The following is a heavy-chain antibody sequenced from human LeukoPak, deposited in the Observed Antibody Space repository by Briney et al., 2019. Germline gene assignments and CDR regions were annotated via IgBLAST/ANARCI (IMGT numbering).Heavy chain of an antibody. CDR2: IYDNGNT. V-gene: IGHV4-39*01. D-gene: IGHD3-10*01. Sequence: SGTLSLTCSASGCSISSTNYNWGWIRPPPGTGLVWSGSIYDNGNTYYNPSLKSRVTISVYTSENQFSLKLSSVNAADTTVYYCASHKLWGHAYFDDWGQGALVTVSS. J-gene: IGHJ4*02. CDR1: GCSISSTNYN. CDR3: ASHKLWGHAYFDD.